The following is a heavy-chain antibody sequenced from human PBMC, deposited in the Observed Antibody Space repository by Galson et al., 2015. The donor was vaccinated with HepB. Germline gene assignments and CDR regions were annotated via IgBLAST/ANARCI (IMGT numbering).Heavy chain of an antibody. V-gene: IGHV3-30*04. CDR3: ARVADADYGDHSHFDS. Sequence: SLRLSCAASGFTFSSYAMHWVRQAPGKGLEWVAVISYGGSNKYYADSVKGRFTISRDNAQNSLYLQINSLRAADTAVYYCARVADADYGDHSHFDSWGQGTLATVSS. CDR2: ISYGGSNK. D-gene: IGHD4-17*01. J-gene: IGHJ4*02. CDR1: GFTFSSYA.